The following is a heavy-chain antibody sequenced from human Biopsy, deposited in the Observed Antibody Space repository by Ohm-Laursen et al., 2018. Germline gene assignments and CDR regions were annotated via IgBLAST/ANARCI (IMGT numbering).Heavy chain of an antibody. CDR1: EYSFPTYW. D-gene: IGHD1-7*01. CDR3: ARNSGNYKYDAFDI. V-gene: IGHV5-51*01. J-gene: IGHJ3*02. Sequence: ESLRISCKGSEYSFPTYWIGWVRQMPGKGLEWMGIIYPSDSNTIYSPSFQGQVTISADKSISTAYLQLTSLKASDTAMYYCARNSGNYKYDAFDIWGLGTMVTVPS. CDR2: IYPSDSNT.